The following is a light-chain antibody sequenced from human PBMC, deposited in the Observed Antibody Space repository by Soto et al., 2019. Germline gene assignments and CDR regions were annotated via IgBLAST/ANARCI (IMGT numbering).Light chain of an antibody. Sequence: IVLTQSPGTLSLSPGERATLSCRASQSVSNNSLAWYQQKAGQAPTLLIYAASRRATGIPDRFSGSGSGTDFTRTNSRLEPEDFAVYYCQQYGGSPPYTFGQGTQLDIK. CDR3: QQYGGSPPYT. CDR1: QSVSNNS. J-gene: IGKJ2*01. CDR2: AAS. V-gene: IGKV3-20*01.